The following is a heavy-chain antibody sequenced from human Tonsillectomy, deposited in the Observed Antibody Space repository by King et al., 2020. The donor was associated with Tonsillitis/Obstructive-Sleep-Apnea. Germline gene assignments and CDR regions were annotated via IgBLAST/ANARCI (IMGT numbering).Heavy chain of an antibody. Sequence: VQLVESGGGLVQPGRSLRLSCAASGFNFDDYALHWVRQAPGKGLEWVSGISWNGDYLAYADSVKGRFTISRDNAKNSLYLQMNSLRAEDTALYYCAKDMNRPRHDGSAYYYVNWGQRTLVTVSS. CDR2: ISWNGDYL. J-gene: IGHJ4*02. V-gene: IGHV3-9*01. CDR1: GFNFDDYA. D-gene: IGHD3-22*01. CDR3: AKDMNRPRHDGSAYYYVN.